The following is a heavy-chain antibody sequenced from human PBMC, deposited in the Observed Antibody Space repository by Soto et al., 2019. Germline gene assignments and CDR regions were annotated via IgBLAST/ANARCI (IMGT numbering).Heavy chain of an antibody. D-gene: IGHD3-22*01. CDR1: GGSISGYY. CDR2: IYASGRT. Sequence: SETLSLTCSISGGSISGYYWSWIRQPAGKGLEWVGRIYASGRTNYAPSLQSRVTLSLDTSENQFSLRLISVTAADTAIYYCARGEIRGYDYWGQGTLVTVSS. J-gene: IGHJ4*02. CDR3: ARGEIRGYDY. V-gene: IGHV4-4*07.